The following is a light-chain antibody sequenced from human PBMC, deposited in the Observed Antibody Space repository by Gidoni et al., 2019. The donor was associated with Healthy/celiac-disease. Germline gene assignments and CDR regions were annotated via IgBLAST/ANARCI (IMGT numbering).Light chain of an antibody. CDR1: KSVSSSY. CDR3: QQYGSSPGT. Sequence: EIVLTQSPGTLSLSPGERATLSCRASKSVSSSYLAWYQQKPGQAPRLLIYGASSRATGIPDRFSGSGSGTDFTLTISRLELEDFAVYYCQQYGSSPGTFGQGTKLEIK. V-gene: IGKV3-20*01. CDR2: GAS. J-gene: IGKJ2*01.